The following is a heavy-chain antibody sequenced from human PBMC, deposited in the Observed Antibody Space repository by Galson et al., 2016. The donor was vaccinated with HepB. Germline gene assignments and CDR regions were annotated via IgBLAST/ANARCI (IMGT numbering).Heavy chain of an antibody. V-gene: IGHV5-10-1*01. CDR3: ARRAGIRWSSGYYGMDV. CDR1: GYSFTSYW. CDR2: IDPSDSYT. J-gene: IGHJ6*02. D-gene: IGHD2-15*01. Sequence: QSGAEVKKPGESLSISCKGSGYSFTSYWISWVRQMPGKGLEWMGRIDPSDSYTNYRPSFQGHVTISVDKSISTAYLQWSSLKASDTAMYYCARRAGIRWSSGYYGMDVWGQGTTVTVSS.